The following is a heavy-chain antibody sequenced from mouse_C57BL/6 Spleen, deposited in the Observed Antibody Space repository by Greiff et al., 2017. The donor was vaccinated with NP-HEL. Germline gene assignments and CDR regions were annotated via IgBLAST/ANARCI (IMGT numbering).Heavy chain of an antibody. CDR1: GYSFTGYY. J-gene: IGHJ2*01. CDR2: INPSTGGT. CDR3: ARSHYYGSSSFFDY. V-gene: IGHV1-42*01. D-gene: IGHD1-1*01. Sequence: EVQLQESGPELVKPGASVKISCKASGYSFTGYYMNWVKQSPEKSLEWIGEINPSTGGTTYNQKFKAKATLTVDKSSSTAYMQLKSLTSEDSAVYYCARSHYYGSSSFFDYWGQGTTLTVSS.